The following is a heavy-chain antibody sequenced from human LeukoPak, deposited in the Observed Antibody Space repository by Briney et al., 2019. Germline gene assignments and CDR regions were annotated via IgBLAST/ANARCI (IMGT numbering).Heavy chain of an antibody. J-gene: IGHJ6*02. D-gene: IGHD1-14*01. V-gene: IGHV1-46*01. CDR1: GYTFTSYY. CDR3: ALTPGGPDYYYYGMDV. CDR2: INPSGGST. Sequence: ASVKVSCKASGYTFTSYYMHWVRQAPGQGLEWMGIINPSGGSTSYAQKFQGRVTMTRGTSTSTVYMELSSLRSEDTAVYYCALTPGGPDYYYYGMDVWGQGTTVTVSS.